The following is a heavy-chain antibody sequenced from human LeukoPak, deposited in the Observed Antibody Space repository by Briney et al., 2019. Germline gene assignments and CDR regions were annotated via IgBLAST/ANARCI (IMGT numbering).Heavy chain of an antibody. CDR2: IYANGNT. Sequence: GGSLRLSCAASGITASSNYMCWVRQAPGKGLEWVSLIYANGNTYYADSVKGRFTITRDNSKNTLSLQMNSLSAEDTAVYYCARDWLVVVDGTGHCYGLDVGGQGTTVTVSS. J-gene: IGHJ6*02. D-gene: IGHD2-15*01. CDR3: ARDWLVVVDGTGHCYGLDV. V-gene: IGHV3-66*01. CDR1: GITASSNY.